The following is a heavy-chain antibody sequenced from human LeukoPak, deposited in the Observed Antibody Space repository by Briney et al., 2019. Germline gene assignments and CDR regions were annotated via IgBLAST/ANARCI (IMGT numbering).Heavy chain of an antibody. V-gene: IGHV1-8*02. CDR3: ARDNSEYSSSYYDAFDI. CDR2: MNPNSGNT. D-gene: IGHD6-6*01. CDR1: GYTFTTYE. J-gene: IGHJ3*02. Sequence: ASVKVSCKASGYTFTTYEIHWVRQAPGQGLEWMGWMNPNSGNTAYVQKFQGRVTMTRTTSINTAYMELSGLRSADTAVYYCARDNSEYSSSYYDAFDIWGQGTMVTVSS.